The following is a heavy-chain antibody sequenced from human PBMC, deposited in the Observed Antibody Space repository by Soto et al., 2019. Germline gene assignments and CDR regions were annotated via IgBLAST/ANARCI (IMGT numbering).Heavy chain of an antibody. J-gene: IGHJ4*02. D-gene: IGHD6-6*01. CDR1: GGSISSSNW. CDR2: IYHSGST. CDR3: ARGLSRSYSSSSLTLDY. Sequence: PSETLSLTCAVSGGSISSSNWWSWVRQPPGKGLEWIGEIYHSGSTNYNPSLKSLVTISVDKSKNQFSLKLSSVTAADTAVYYCARGLSRSYSSSSLTLDYWGQGTLVTVSS. V-gene: IGHV4-4*02.